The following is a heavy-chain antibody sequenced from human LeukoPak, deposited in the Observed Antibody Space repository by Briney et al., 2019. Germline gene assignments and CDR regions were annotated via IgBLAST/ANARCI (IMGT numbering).Heavy chain of an antibody. CDR1: GFTFSSHC. J-gene: IGHJ4*02. CDR2: ISFDGGNK. CDR3: ASTRSSDFDY. D-gene: IGHD6-6*01. V-gene: IGHV3-30*03. Sequence: GSLRLSCAASGFTFSSHCMHWVRQAPGKGLEWVAVISFDGGNKYYADSVKGRFTISRDNSKNTLYLQLNSLRAEDTAVYYCASTRSSDFDYWGQGTLVTVSS.